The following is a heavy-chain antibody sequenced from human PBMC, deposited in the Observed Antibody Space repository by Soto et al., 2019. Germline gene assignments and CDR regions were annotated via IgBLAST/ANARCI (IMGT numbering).Heavy chain of an antibody. V-gene: IGHV1-18*01. CDR1: GYTFTSYG. CDR2: ISTYTGHT. CDR3: VSGSDFDY. J-gene: IGHJ4*02. Sequence: QVQLVQSGVEVEKPGASVKVSCKASGYTFTSYGITWVRQAPGQGLEWMGWISTYTGHTDYSQKLQGRVTMTTDTSTSTAYMELRSLRSDDTAMYYCVSGSDFDYWGQGTLVTVSS.